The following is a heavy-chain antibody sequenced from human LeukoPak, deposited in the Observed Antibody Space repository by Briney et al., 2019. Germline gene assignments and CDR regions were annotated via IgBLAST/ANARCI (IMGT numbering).Heavy chain of an antibody. CDR1: GGSISSSSYY. Sequence: SETLSLTCTVSGGSISSSSYYWGWIRQPPGKGLEWIGSIYYSGSTYYNPSLKSRVTISVDTSKNQFSLKLSSVTAADTAVYYCARQRGNYGAFDIWGQGTMVTVSS. J-gene: IGHJ3*02. CDR2: IYYSGST. CDR3: ARQRGNYGAFDI. V-gene: IGHV4-39*01. D-gene: IGHD4-11*01.